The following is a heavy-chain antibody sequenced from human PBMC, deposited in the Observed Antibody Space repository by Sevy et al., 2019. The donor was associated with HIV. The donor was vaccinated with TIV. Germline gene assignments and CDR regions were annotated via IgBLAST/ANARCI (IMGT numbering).Heavy chain of an antibody. D-gene: IGHD2-8*02. CDR1: GFTFSNHA. Sequence: GGSLRLSCTASGFTFSNHAMHWVRQGPGKGPEWVAFIRNDGSHEYYADSVKGRFTISRDNSKNTLYLQMNSLRPEDTALYYCAGDRKVLLVVYAIPFDAFDIWGQGTMVTVSS. J-gene: IGHJ3*02. CDR2: IRNDGSHE. V-gene: IGHV3-30*02. CDR3: AGDRKVLLVVYAIPFDAFDI.